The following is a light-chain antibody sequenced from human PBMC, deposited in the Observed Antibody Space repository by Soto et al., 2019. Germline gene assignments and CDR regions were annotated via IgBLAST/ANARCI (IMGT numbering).Light chain of an antibody. CDR1: QSVDGIF. Sequence: EGVFSQSPVARALSPGERGTLSCMASQSVDGIFLAWYQQKPGRAPRLLIYGASSRATGIPDRFSGSGSGTDFTLTISRMEPEDFAVYCCQQYGSSPRTLGQGTKVDIK. CDR3: QQYGSSPRT. V-gene: IGKV3-20*01. CDR2: GAS. J-gene: IGKJ1*01.